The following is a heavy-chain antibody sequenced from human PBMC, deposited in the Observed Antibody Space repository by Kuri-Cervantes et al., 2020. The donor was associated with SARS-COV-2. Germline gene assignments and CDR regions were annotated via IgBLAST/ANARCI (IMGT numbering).Heavy chain of an antibody. CDR2: INHSGST. J-gene: IGHJ4*02. CDR3: VRAVRSGSSSWYGFDY. Sequence: SETLSLTCTVSGGSISSSSYYWGWIRQPPGKGLEWIGEINHSGSTNYNPSLKSRVTISVDTSKNQFSLKLSSVTAADTAVYYCVRAVRSGSSSWYGFDYWGQGTLVTVSS. V-gene: IGHV4-39*07. D-gene: IGHD6-13*01. CDR1: GGSISSSSYY.